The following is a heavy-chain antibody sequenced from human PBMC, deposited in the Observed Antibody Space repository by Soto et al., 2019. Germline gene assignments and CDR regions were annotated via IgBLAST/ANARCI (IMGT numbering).Heavy chain of an antibody. J-gene: IGHJ4*02. V-gene: IGHV5-51*01. CDR1: GYSFTSDW. Sequence: GESLKISCEGSGYSFTSDWIGWVRQMPGKGLEWMGVIYPGDSDTRYSPSFQGQVTISADKSVRTAYLQWSSLKASDTAMYYCARAQYYFESNSYYFDDWGQGTLVTVSS. CDR2: IYPGDSDT. CDR3: ARAQYYFESNSYYFDD. D-gene: IGHD3-22*01.